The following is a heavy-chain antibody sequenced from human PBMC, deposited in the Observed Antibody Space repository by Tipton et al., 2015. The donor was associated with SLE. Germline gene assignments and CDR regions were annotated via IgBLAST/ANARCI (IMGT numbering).Heavy chain of an antibody. CDR1: GGSVSSSTYY. J-gene: IGHJ4*02. Sequence: TLSLTCTVSGGSVSSSTYYWGWIRQPPGKGLEWIGSIYYSGNTYYNPSLKSRVTISEDTSKNQFSLKLSSVTAADTAVYYCARGVLRPFDYWGQGTLVSVSS. D-gene: IGHD1-1*01. CDR3: ARGVLRPFDY. V-gene: IGHV4-39*07. CDR2: IYYSGNT.